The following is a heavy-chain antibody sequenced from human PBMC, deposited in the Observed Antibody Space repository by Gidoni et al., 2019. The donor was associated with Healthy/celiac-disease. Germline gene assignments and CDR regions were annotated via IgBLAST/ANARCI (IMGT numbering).Heavy chain of an antibody. Sequence: QVQLVESGGGVVQPWRSLRLSCAASGFTFSSYGRPWVRQAPGKGLEWVGVIGYDGSNKYYADAVKGRFTISRDNSKNTLYLQMNSLRAEDTAVYYCAREGGSGFDYWGQGTLVTVSS. CDR2: IGYDGSNK. J-gene: IGHJ4*02. D-gene: IGHD6-19*01. V-gene: IGHV3-33*01. CDR3: AREGGSGFDY. CDR1: GFTFSSYG.